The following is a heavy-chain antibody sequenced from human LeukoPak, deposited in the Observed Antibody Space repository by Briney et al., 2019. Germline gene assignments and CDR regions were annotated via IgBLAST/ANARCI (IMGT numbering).Heavy chain of an antibody. J-gene: IGHJ6*03. CDR3: ARGPYYDFWSGRYYYYMDV. CDR1: GGSFSGYY. CDR2: INHSGST. V-gene: IGHV4-34*01. Sequence: SETLSLTCAVYGGSFSGYYWSWIRHPPGKGLEWIGEINHSGSTNYNPSLKSRVTISVDTSKDQFSLKLSSVTAADTAVYYCARGPYYDFWSGRYYYYMDVWGKGTTVTVSS. D-gene: IGHD3-3*01.